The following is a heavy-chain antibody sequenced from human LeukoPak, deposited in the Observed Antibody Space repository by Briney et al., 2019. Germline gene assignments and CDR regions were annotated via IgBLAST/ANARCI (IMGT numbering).Heavy chain of an antibody. CDR2: ISGSGGST. CDR3: AKQSRSSGWYPIDY. Sequence: GGSLRLSCAASGFTFSSYAMSWVRQAPGKGLEWVSAISGSGGSTYYADSVKGRFTISRDNSKNTLYLQMNSLRAEDTAVYYCAKQSRSSGWYPIDYWGQGTLVIVSS. V-gene: IGHV3-23*01. J-gene: IGHJ4*02. D-gene: IGHD6-19*01. CDR1: GFTFSSYA.